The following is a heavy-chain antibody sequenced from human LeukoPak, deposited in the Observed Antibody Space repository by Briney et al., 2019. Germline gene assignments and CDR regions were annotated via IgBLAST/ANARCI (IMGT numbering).Heavy chain of an antibody. CDR1: GYTFTSYA. V-gene: IGHV7-4-1*02. D-gene: IGHD6-13*01. Sequence: ASVKVSCKASGYTFTSYAMNWVRQAPGQGLEWMGWINTNTGNPTYAQGFTGRFVFSLDTSVSTAYLQISSLKAEDTAVYYCARGKEVQDSSSWYMGPYYYYYMDVWGKGTTVTVSS. CDR3: ARGKEVQDSSSWYMGPYYYYYMDV. J-gene: IGHJ6*03. CDR2: INTNTGNP.